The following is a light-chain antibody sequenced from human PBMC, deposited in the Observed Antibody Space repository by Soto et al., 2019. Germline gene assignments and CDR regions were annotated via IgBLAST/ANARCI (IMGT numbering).Light chain of an antibody. CDR2: DVS. Sequence: LNQSASVTGVHRQGISIFCTRANSDIGNYDFVSWYRQHPGEAPKVLIFDVSNRPSGISNRFSGSKSGNTASLTIYGLQAEDEADYFCSSYTSTNTFYVFGTGTEVTV. J-gene: IGLJ1*01. V-gene: IGLV2-14*03. CDR1: NSDIGNYDF. CDR3: SSYTSTNTFYV.